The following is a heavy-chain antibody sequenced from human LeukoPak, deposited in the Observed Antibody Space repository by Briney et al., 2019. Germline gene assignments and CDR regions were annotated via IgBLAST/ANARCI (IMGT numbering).Heavy chain of an antibody. CDR2: INPNSGGT. V-gene: IGHV1-2*02. CDR1: GYTFTGYY. Sequence: ASLKVSCKASGYTFTGYYMHWVRQAPGQGLEWMGCINPNSGGTNYAQKFQGRVTMTRDTSISTAYMELSRLRSEDTAVYYCAREGVEMATTWHYWGQGTLVTVSS. D-gene: IGHD5-24*01. J-gene: IGHJ4*02. CDR3: AREGVEMATTWHY.